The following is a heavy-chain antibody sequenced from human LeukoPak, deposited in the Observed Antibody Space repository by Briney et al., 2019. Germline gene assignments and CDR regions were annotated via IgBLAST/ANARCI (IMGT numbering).Heavy chain of an antibody. V-gene: IGHV4-59*06. CDR3: ARDDDGLDY. Sequence: PSETLSLTCTVSGGSISSYYWSWIRQHPEKGLEWIGNIHYSGSTYYNPSLKSRVTISVDTSKNQFSLKLSSVTAADTAVYYCARDDDGLDYWGQGTLVTVSS. CDR2: IHYSGST. J-gene: IGHJ4*02. D-gene: IGHD5-24*01. CDR1: GGSISSYY.